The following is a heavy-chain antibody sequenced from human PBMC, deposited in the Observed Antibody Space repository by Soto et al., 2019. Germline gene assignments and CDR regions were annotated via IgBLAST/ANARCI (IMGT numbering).Heavy chain of an antibody. V-gene: IGHV4-31*03. CDR2: IYYSGST. Sequence: QVQLQESGPGLVKPSQTLSLTCTVSGGSISSGGYYWSWIRQHTGKGLEWIGYIYYSGSTYYNPSLKSRVTLSVDTSKNQVSLKLSSVTTADTAVHYCARSPTHILVVTAIHSYFDYWGQGTLVTVSS. J-gene: IGHJ4*02. D-gene: IGHD2-21*02. CDR3: ARSPTHILVVTAIHSYFDY. CDR1: GGSISSGGYY.